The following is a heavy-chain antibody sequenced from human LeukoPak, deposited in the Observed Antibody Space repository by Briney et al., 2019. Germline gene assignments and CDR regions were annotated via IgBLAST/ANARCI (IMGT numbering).Heavy chain of an antibody. CDR3: ASIAAADRYYYYYMDV. V-gene: IGHV3-48*04. J-gene: IGHJ6*03. CDR2: ISSSGSAI. CDR1: GFTFNTYG. Sequence: GGSLRLSCAASGFTFNTYGMSWVRQAPGKGLEWVSGISSSGSAIYYADSVKGRFTISRDNAKNSLYLQMNSLRAEDTAVYYCASIAAADRYYYYYMDVWGKGTTVTISS. D-gene: IGHD6-13*01.